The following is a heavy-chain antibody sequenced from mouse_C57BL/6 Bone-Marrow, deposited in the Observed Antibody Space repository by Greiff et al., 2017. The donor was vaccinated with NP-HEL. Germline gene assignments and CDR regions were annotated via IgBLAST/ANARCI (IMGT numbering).Heavy chain of an antibody. V-gene: IGHV1-63*01. J-gene: IGHJ4*01. CDR2: IYPGGGYT. D-gene: IGHD2-3*01. CDR1: GYTFTNYW. Sequence: VQGVESGAELVRPGTSVKMSCKASGYTFTNYWIGWAKQRPGHGLEWIGDIYPGGGYTNYNEKFKGKATLTADKSSSTAYMQFSSLTSEDSAIYYCARFGGYYGAMDYWGQGTSVTVSS. CDR3: ARFGGYYGAMDY.